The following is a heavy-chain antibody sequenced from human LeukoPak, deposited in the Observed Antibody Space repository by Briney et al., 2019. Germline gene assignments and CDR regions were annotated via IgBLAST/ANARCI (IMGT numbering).Heavy chain of an antibody. CDR1: GYTFTYRY. CDR3: AGDPHGVDFDI. Sequence: GASVKVSCKASGYTFTYRYLHWVRQAPGQALEWMGWITPFNGNTNYAQKFQDRVTITRDRSMSTAYMELSSLRSEDTAMYYCAGDPHGVDFDIWGQGTMVTVSS. J-gene: IGHJ3*02. CDR2: ITPFNGNT. V-gene: IGHV1-45*02. D-gene: IGHD3-10*01.